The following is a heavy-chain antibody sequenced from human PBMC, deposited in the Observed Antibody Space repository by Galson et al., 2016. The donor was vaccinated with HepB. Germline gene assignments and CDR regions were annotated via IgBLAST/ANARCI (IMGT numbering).Heavy chain of an antibody. Sequence: SLRLSCAASGFTFSDYYMSWIRQAPGKGLEWVSYISSGGSYTNYADSVKGRFTIFRDNANNSLFLQMDSLRVEDTAVYYCARNGAFDIWGQGTMVTVSS. V-gene: IGHV3-11*06. J-gene: IGHJ3*02. CDR3: ARNGAFDI. D-gene: IGHD1-1*01. CDR2: ISSGGSYT. CDR1: GFTFSDYY.